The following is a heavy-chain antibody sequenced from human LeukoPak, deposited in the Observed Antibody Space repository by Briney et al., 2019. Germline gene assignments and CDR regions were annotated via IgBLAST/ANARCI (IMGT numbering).Heavy chain of an antibody. J-gene: IGHJ6*03. CDR3: AKDGYSGYDSSYYYMDV. D-gene: IGHD5-12*01. Sequence: GGSLRLSCAASGFTFSNYGMHWVRQAPGKGLEWVAFIRYDGRNEYYADSVKGRFTISRDNSENTLYLQMNSLRAEDTAVYYCAKDGYSGYDSSYYYMDVWGKGTTVTVSS. CDR1: GFTFSNYG. CDR2: IRYDGRNE. V-gene: IGHV3-30*02.